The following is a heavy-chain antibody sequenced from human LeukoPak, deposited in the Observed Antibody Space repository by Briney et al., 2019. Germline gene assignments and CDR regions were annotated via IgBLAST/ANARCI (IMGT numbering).Heavy chain of an antibody. D-gene: IGHD3-22*01. V-gene: IGHV3-30*04. CDR3: ARHSSGYPYYYGMDV. CDR2: ISYDGSNK. CDR1: GFTFSSYA. Sequence: QTGGSLRLSCAASGFTFSSYAMHWVRQAPGKGLEWVAVISYDGSNKYYADSVKGRFTISRDNSKNTLYLQMNSLRAEDTAVYYCARHSSGYPYYYGMDVWGQGTTVTVSS. J-gene: IGHJ6*02.